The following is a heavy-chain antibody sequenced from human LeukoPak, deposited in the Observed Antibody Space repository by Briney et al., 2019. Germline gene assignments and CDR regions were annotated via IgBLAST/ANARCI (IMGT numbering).Heavy chain of an antibody. Sequence: PGGSPRLSCAASGFTFKSYAMSWVRQPPGKGLEWIGEIYHSGSTNYNPSLKSRATISVDKSKNQFSLKLSSVTAADTAVYYCARVYYSSLDYWGQGTLVTVSS. V-gene: IGHV4-4*02. CDR1: GFTFKSYAM. D-gene: IGHD6-19*01. J-gene: IGHJ4*02. CDR2: IYHSGST. CDR3: ARVYYSSLDY.